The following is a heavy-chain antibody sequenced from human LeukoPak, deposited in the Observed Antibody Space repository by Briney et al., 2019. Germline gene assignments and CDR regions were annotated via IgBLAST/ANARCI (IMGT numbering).Heavy chain of an antibody. D-gene: IGHD3-22*01. CDR2: ISSSGSAI. CDR3: AAYYYDYSPKAV. Sequence: PGGSLRLSRAASGFSFSSYEMNWVRQAPGKGLEWVSYISSSGSAIDYVDSVKGRFTISRDNAKNSVYLQMNSLRAEDTAFYYCAAYYYDYSPKAVWGQGTLVTVSS. V-gene: IGHV3-48*03. CDR1: GFSFSSYE. J-gene: IGHJ3*01.